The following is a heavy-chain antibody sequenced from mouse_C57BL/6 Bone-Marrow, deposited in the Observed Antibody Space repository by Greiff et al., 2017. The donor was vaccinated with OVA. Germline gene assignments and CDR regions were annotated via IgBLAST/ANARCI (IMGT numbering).Heavy chain of an antibody. J-gene: IGHJ2*01. CDR1: GFTFSDFY. Sequence: EVHLVESGGGLVQSGRSLRLSCATSGFTFSDFYMEWVRQAPGKGLEWIAASRNKANDYTTEYSASVKGRFIVSRDTSQSILYLQMNALRAEDTAIYYCARDVKGNFDYWGQGTTLTVSS. CDR3: ARDVKGNFDY. V-gene: IGHV7-1*01. D-gene: IGHD2-14*01. CDR2: SRNKANDYTT.